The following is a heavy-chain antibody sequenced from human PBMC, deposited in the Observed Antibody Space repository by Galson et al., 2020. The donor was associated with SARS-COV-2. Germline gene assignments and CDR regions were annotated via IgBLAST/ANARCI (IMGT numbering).Heavy chain of an antibody. D-gene: IGHD3-3*01. V-gene: IGHV1-69*05. CDR1: GGTFSSYA. CDR3: ASGRRYNFWLDFGY. Sequence: ASVKVSCKASGGTFSSYAISWVRQAPGQGLEWMGGIIPIFGTANYAQKFQGRVTITTDESTSTAYMELSSLRSEDTAVYYCASGRRYNFWLDFGYWGQGTLVTVSS. J-gene: IGHJ4*02. CDR2: IIPIFGTA.